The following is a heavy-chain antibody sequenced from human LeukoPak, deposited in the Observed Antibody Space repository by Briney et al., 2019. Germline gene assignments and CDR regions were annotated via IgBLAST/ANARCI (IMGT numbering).Heavy chain of an antibody. J-gene: IGHJ6*02. CDR1: GYTFTSYG. V-gene: IGHV1-69*13. D-gene: IGHD4-23*01. Sequence: GASVKVSCKASGYTFTSYGISWVRQAPGQGLEWMGGFMTVLRTANYAQKFQGRATFTADESTSTGYMELTRLRSQDTAVYYCARDRRWDGGKPDTYGMDVWGQGTTVTVSS. CDR3: ARDRRWDGGKPDTYGMDV. CDR2: FMTVLRTA.